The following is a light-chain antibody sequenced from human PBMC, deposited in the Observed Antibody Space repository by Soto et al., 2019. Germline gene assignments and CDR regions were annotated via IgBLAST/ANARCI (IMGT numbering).Light chain of an antibody. J-gene: IGKJ1*01. CDR1: QTISSW. CDR3: QQYDMLWT. CDR2: TAP. Sequence: EILMTKSNTTRSGPVEERFTSTARARQTISSWPASSQQKPETAPKLLIYTAPTLLSGVPSRFSGRGSGTDLPLTIACRQADDFAPYFCQQYDMLWTFG. V-gene: IGKV1-5*03.